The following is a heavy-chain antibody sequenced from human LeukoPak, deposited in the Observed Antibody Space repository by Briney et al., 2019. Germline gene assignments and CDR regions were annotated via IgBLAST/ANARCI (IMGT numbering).Heavy chain of an antibody. CDR1: GYTFTSYY. Sequence: ASVKVSCKASGYTFTSYYMHWVRQAPGHGLVWMGIIFPSGGGTSYAQKFQGRVTMTRDTSTSTVYMELSSLTSEDTAVYYCARDDYGDYVSYFLHWGQGTLVIVSS. J-gene: IGHJ1*01. CDR3: ARDDYGDYVSYFLH. CDR2: IFPSGGGT. D-gene: IGHD4-17*01. V-gene: IGHV1-46*01.